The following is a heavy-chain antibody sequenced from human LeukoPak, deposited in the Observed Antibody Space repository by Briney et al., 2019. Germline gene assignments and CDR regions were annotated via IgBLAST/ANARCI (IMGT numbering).Heavy chain of an antibody. CDR1: GFTFSSYW. V-gene: IGHV3-7*04. CDR2: INEEGSEK. J-gene: IGHJ4*02. Sequence: GGSLRLSCAAYGFTFSSYWMSWVRQVPAKGLEWVAQINEEGSEKHYGDSVRGRFTISRDNAKNSLYLQMYSLGADDMGVYFCARDTIATVFDYWGQGALVTVSS. CDR3: ARDTIATVFDY. D-gene: IGHD2-21*01.